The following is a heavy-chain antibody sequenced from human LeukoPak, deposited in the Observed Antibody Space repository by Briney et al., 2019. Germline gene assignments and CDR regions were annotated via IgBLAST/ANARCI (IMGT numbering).Heavy chain of an antibody. Sequence: GGSRRPSGAAPGFILSTNNMGWIRQAQGKGLGWVSYISSSGSTIYYSDSVKGRFTISRDNAKNSLYLQMNSLRAEDTAVYYCARVRGSYALGYWGQGTLVPVSS. CDR2: ISSSGSTI. CDR3: ARVRGSYALGY. D-gene: IGHD1-26*01. CDR1: GFILSTNN. V-gene: IGHV3-11*01. J-gene: IGHJ4*02.